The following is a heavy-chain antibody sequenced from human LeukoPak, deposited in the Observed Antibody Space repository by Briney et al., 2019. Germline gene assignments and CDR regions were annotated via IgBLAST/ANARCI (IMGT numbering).Heavy chain of an antibody. CDR2: IYTSGST. CDR1: GGSTSTGDYY. V-gene: IGHV4-61*02. CDR3: ARETMIVVVSNEGYYYYYYMDV. D-gene: IGHD3-22*01. Sequence: PSQTLSLTCIVSGGSTSTGDYYCSWIRQPAGKGLEWIGRIYTSGSTNYNPSLKSRVTMSVDTSKNQFSLKLSSVTAADTAVYYCARETMIVVVSNEGYYYYYYMDVWGKGTTVTISS. J-gene: IGHJ6*03.